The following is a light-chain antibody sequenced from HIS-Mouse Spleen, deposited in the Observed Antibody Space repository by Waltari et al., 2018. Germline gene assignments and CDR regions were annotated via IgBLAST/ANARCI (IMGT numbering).Light chain of an antibody. CDR1: SSDVGSYNL. CDR3: CSYAGSSTLV. J-gene: IGLJ3*02. Sequence: HSYLTHPSSVSGSPGQSITISCTGTSSDVGSYNLVSWYQQHPGKAPKLMIYEGSKRPSGVSNRFSGSKSGNTASLTISGLQAEDEADYYCCSYAGSSTLVFGGGTKLTVL. CDR2: EGS. V-gene: IGLV2-23*01.